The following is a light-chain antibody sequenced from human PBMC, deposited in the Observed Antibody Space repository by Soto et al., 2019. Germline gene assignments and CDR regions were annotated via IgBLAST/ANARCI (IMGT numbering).Light chain of an antibody. CDR1: QSLSNNF. CDR3: QQYATSPLT. J-gene: IGKJ4*01. Sequence: DIVLTQSPGTLSLSTGERAALSCGASQSLSNNFLAWYQQKPGQAPRLLISGASSRATGIPDRFSGSGSGTDFTLTITRVEPEDFAVYYCQQYATSPLTFGGGTKVEIK. CDR2: GAS. V-gene: IGKV3-20*01.